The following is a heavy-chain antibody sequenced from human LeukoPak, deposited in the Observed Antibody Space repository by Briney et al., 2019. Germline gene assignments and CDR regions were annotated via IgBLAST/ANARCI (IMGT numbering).Heavy chain of an antibody. CDR3: ARDGDYYGSGSYYNEDWFDP. CDR2: IIPIFGIA. V-gene: IGHV1-69*04. CDR1: GGTFSSYA. D-gene: IGHD3-10*01. Sequence: ASVKVSCKASGGTFSSYAISWVRQAPGQGLEWMGRIIPIFGIANYAQKFQGRVTITADKSTSTAYMELSSLRSEDTAVYYCARDGDYYGSGSYYNEDWFDPWGQGTLDTVSS. J-gene: IGHJ5*02.